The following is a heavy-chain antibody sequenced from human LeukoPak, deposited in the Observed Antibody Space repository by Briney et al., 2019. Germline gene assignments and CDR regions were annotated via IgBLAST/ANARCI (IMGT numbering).Heavy chain of an antibody. CDR3: ARGDIVLVVSYAGDFDY. CDR1: GFTFSSYS. D-gene: IGHD2-8*01. J-gene: IGHJ4*02. Sequence: GGSLRLSCAASGFTFSSYSMNWVRQAPGKGLEWVSSISSSSSYIYYADSVKGRFTISRDNAKNSLYLQMNSLRAEDTAVYYCARGDIVLVVSYAGDFDYWGQGTLVTVSS. CDR2: ISSSSSYI. V-gene: IGHV3-21*01.